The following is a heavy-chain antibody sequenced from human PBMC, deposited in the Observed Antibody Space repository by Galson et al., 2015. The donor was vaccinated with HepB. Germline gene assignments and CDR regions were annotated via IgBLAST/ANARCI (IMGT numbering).Heavy chain of an antibody. J-gene: IGHJ6*02. D-gene: IGHD7-27*01. Sequence: SLRLSCAASGFTVSSNYMSWVRQAPGKGLEWVSVIYSGGSTYYADSVKGRLTISRDNSKTTLYLQMNSLRAEDTAVYYCXXEEGXGDPDYYYYYGMDVWGQGTTVXVSS. CDR1: GFTVSSNY. V-gene: IGHV3-53*01. CDR2: IYSGGST. CDR3: XXEEGXGDPDYYYYYGMDV.